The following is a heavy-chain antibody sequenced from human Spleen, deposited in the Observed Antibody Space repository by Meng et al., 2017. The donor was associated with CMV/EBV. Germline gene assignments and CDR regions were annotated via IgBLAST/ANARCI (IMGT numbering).Heavy chain of an antibody. CDR1: GYTCSRYS. V-gene: IGHV3-23*01. CDR3: VKGWQNLGDY. Sequence: CCRASGYTCSRYSMSWVRQAPGKGLEWVSSISGSGGSTYSADSVKGRLTISRDNSESTLYLQMNSLTAEDTAIYYCVKGWQNLGDYWGQGTLVTVSS. D-gene: IGHD7-27*01. J-gene: IGHJ4*02. CDR2: ISGSGGST.